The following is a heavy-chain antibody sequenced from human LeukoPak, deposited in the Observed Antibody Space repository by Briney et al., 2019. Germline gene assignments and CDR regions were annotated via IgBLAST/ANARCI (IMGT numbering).Heavy chain of an antibody. D-gene: IGHD3-10*01. CDR1: GYTFTSYA. CDR2: INAGNGNT. J-gene: IGHJ6*02. CDR3: ARARAEDTMVRGVILQRGGYYYYGMDV. V-gene: IGHV1-3*01. Sequence: ASVKVSCKASGYTFTSYAMHWVRQAPGQRLERMGWINAGNGNTKYSQKFQGRVTLTRDTSASTAYMELSSLRSEDTAVYYCARARAEDTMVRGVILQRGGYYYYGMDVWGQGTTVTVSS.